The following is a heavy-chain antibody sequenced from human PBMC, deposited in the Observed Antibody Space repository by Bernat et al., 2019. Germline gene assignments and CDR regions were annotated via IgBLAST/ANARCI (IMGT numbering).Heavy chain of an antibody. J-gene: IGHJ4*02. CDR2: IWYDGSNK. V-gene: IGHV3-33*01. Sequence: QVQLVESGGGVVQPGRSLRLSCAASGFTFSSYGMHWVRQAPGKGLEWAAVIWYDGSNKYYADSVKGRFTISRDNSKNTLYLQMNSLSAEDTAVYYCARGCRNYVDYWGQGTLVTVSS. CDR1: GFTFSSYG. CDR3: ARGCRNYVDY.